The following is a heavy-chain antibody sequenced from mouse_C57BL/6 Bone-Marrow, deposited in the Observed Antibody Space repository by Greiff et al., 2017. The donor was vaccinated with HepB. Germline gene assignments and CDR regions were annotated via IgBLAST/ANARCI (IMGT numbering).Heavy chain of an antibody. CDR2: IYYSGTI. J-gene: IGHJ4*01. CDR3: ARERLRPYYAMDY. CDR1: GISITTGNYR. V-gene: IGHV3-5*01. Sequence: EVQLVESGPGLVKPSQTVFLTCTVTGISITTGNYRWSWIRQFPGNKLEWIGYIYYSGTITYNPSLTSPTTITRDTPKNQFFLEMNSLTAEDTDTYYCARERLRPYYAMDYWGQGTSVTVSS. D-gene: IGHD2-4*01.